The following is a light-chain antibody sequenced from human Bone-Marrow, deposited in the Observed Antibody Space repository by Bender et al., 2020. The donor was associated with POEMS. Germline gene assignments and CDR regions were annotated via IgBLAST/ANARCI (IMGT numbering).Light chain of an antibody. CDR1: SGDVGGYNY. CDR2: DVT. J-gene: IGLJ2*01. CDR3: VAWDDTLNGWV. Sequence: QSALTQPRSVSGSPGQSVTISCAGSSGDVGGYNYVSWYQQHPGKAPNLLIYDVTRRPSGVPLRFSGSKSVNTASLTISGLQPDDEADYYCVAWDDTLNGWVFGGGTKLTVL. V-gene: IGLV2-11*01.